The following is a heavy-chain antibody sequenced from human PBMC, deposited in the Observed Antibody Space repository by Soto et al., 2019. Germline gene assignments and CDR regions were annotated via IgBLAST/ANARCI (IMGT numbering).Heavy chain of an antibody. CDR1: GFTFNIFG. CDR2: ISNDGTNK. J-gene: IGHJ4*02. D-gene: IGHD5-12*01. Sequence: GGSLRLSCAASGFTFNIFGMHWVRQAPGKGLEWVALISNDGTNKYYADSVRGRFTISRDSSKNTVFLQMDSLRADDTAVYYCAKGSTRWLESLLHYWGQGTLVTSPQ. CDR3: AKGSTRWLESLLHY. V-gene: IGHV3-30*18.